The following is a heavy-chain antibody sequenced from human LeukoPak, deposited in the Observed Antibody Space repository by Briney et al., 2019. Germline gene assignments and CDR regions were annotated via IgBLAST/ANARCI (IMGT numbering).Heavy chain of an antibody. Sequence: GGSLRLSCAASGFTFSSYSMNWVRQAPGKGLEWFSSISSSGNYIYYADSLRGRFTISRDNAKNSLYLEMNSLRAEDTAVYYCARTIFGVVAYFDYWGQGTLVTVS. J-gene: IGHJ4*02. CDR2: ISSSGNYI. CDR3: ARTIFGVVAYFDY. D-gene: IGHD3-3*01. V-gene: IGHV3-21*01. CDR1: GFTFSSYS.